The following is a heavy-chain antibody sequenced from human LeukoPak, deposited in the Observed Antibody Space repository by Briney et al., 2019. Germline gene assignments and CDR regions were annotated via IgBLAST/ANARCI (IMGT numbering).Heavy chain of an antibody. CDR1: GYSISNGYY. V-gene: IGHV4-38-2*02. J-gene: IGHJ4*02. Sequence: SETLSLTCTVSGYSISNGYYWGWIRQPPGKGLEWVGSIYHRGSTYYNPSLRSRVTISLDRSKRKFSLKLTSVTAADTAVYFCARGAEYYAIWRGYAGYSDYWGQGISVTVSS. D-gene: IGHD3-3*01. CDR3: ARGAEYYAIWRGYAGYSDY. CDR2: IYHRGST.